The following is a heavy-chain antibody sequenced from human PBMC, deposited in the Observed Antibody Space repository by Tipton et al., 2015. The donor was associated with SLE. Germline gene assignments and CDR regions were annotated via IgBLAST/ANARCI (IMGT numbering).Heavy chain of an antibody. J-gene: IGHJ6*02. CDR3: ARDRGVSYYYYGMDV. D-gene: IGHD3-10*01. CDR1: GFTFSSYS. CDR2: ISSSSSYI. V-gene: IGHV3-21*03. Sequence: SLRLSCAASGFTFSSYSMNWVRQAPGKGLEWVSSISSSSSYIYYADSVKGRFTISRDNAKNSLYLQMNSLRAEDTAVYYCARDRGVSYYYYGMDVWGQGTPVTVSS.